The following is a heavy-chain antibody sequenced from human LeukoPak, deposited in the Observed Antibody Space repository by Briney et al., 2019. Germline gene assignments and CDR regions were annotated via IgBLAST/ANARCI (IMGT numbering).Heavy chain of an antibody. CDR2: INPNSGGT. CDR1: GYTFTGYY. CDR3: ARGITIFGVVISY. V-gene: IGHV1-2*02. D-gene: IGHD3-3*01. J-gene: IGHJ4*02. Sequence: ASVKVSCKASGYTFTGYYMHWVRQAPGRGLEWMGWINPNSGGTNYAQKFQGRVTMTRDTSISTAYMELSRLRSDDTAVYYCARGITIFGVVISYWGQGTLVTVSS.